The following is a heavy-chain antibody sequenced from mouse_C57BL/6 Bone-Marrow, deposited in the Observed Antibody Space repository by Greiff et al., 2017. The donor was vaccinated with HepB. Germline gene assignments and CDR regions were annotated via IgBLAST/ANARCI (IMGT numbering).Heavy chain of an antibody. D-gene: IGHD2-3*01. J-gene: IGHJ3*01. CDR2: IDPSDSYT. Sequence: QVQLQQPGAELVMPGASVKLSCKASGYTFTSYWMHWVKQRPGQGLEWIGEIDPSDSYTNYNQKFKGKSTLTVDKSSSTAYMQLSSLTSEDSAVYYCAREDGYYMFAYWGQGTLVTVSA. V-gene: IGHV1-69*01. CDR3: AREDGYYMFAY. CDR1: GYTFTSYW.